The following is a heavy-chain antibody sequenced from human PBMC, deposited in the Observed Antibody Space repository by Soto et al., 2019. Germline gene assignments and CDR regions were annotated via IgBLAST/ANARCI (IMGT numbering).Heavy chain of an antibody. J-gene: IGHJ5*02. V-gene: IGHV4-4*02. Sequence: QVQLQESGPGLVKPSGTLSLTCAVSGDSISSGKWWSWVRQSPGKGLEWIGEISHSGTTNYNPSLKSRVTMSMDKSKNHFSLNVSSVTAADTAVYFCAREPYYSDSTGGAFDPWGQGTLVTVSA. CDR3: AREPYYSDSTGGAFDP. D-gene: IGHD3-22*01. CDR1: GDSISSGKW. CDR2: ISHSGTT.